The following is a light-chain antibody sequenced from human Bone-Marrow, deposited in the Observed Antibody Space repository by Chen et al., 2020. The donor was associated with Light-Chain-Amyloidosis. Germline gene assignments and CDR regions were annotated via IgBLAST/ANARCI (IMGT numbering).Light chain of an antibody. CDR1: SSDVGGDNH. Sequence: QSALTQPASVSGSPGPSITLSCTGTSSDVGGDNHVSWYQQHPDKAPKLMIYEVTNRPSWVHDRFSGSKSDNTASLTISGLQTEDEADYFCSSYTITNTLVFGSGTRVTVL. J-gene: IGLJ1*01. CDR3: SSYTITNTLV. CDR2: EVT. V-gene: IGLV2-14*01.